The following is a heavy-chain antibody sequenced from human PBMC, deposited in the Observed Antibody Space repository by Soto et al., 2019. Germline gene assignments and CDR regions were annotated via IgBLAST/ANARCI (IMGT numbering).Heavy chain of an antibody. CDR3: AGCTDWFDP. CDR1: GGSISSGAYY. D-gene: IGHD2-8*02. J-gene: IGHJ5*02. CDR2: IYYSGST. Sequence: SETLSLTCTVAGGSISSGAYYWSWIRQHPGKGLEWIGYIYYSGSTNYNPSLKSRVTISVDTSKNQFSLKLSSVTAADTAVYYCAGCTDWFDPWGQGTLVTASS. V-gene: IGHV4-61*08.